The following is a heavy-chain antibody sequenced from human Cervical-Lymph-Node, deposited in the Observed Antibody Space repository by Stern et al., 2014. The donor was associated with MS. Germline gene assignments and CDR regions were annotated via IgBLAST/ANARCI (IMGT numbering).Heavy chain of an antibody. CDR1: GGTFSSYA. Sequence: QVQLVESGAEVKKPGSSVKVSCKTSGGTFSSYAISWVRQAPGQGLEWVGGIIPIVGIPNYAQKFQGRVTIIADRSTSTAYMELSSLISEDTAIYYCARGQQLVNGMDVWGQGTTVTVSS. V-gene: IGHV1-69*17. D-gene: IGHD6-13*01. J-gene: IGHJ6*02. CDR2: IIPIVGIP. CDR3: ARGQQLVNGMDV.